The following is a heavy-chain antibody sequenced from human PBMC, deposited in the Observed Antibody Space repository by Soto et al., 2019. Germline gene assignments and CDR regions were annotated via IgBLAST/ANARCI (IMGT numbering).Heavy chain of an antibody. CDR3: AKDYWNPRYFDN. J-gene: IGHJ4*02. CDR2: VSDNGGRT. V-gene: IGHV3-23*01. D-gene: IGHD1-1*01. CDR1: RFTVRNLG. Sequence: GGSRGVSGVASRFTVRNLGIRVGGQAPGKGLEWVSAVSDNGGRTRYADSVKGRFTISKDNSQNTLYLQMLSLRADDTDIYYCAKDYWNPRYFDNWGQGTLVTVSS.